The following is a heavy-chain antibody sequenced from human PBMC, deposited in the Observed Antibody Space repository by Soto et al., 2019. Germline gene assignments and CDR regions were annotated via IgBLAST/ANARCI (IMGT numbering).Heavy chain of an antibody. J-gene: IGHJ4*02. V-gene: IGHV3-49*03. D-gene: IGHD3-3*01. CDR1: GFTFSSYN. CDR3: TRTTYYDFWSGYLKYYFDY. Sequence: GSLRISCAASGFTFSSYNMSWFRQAPGKGLEWVGFIRSKAYGGTTEYAASVKGRFTISRDDSKSIAYLQMNSLKTEDTAVYYCTRTTYYDFWSGYLKYYFDYWGQGTLVTVSS. CDR2: IRSKAYGGTT.